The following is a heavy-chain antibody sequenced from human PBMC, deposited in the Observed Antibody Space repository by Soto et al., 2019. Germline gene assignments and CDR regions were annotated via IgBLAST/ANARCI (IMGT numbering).Heavy chain of an antibody. CDR2: IWHDGSNK. CDR1: GFTFSSYG. D-gene: IGHD5-18*01. J-gene: IGHJ6*02. Sequence: QVQLVESGGGVVQPGRSLRLSCAASGFTFSSYGMHWVRQAPGKGLEWVAVIWHDGSNKYYADSVKGRFTISRDNSKNTLYLQMNSLRAEDTAVYYCARDRQNSYGQYYYYYYGMDVWGQGTTVTVSS. V-gene: IGHV3-33*01. CDR3: ARDRQNSYGQYYYYYYGMDV.